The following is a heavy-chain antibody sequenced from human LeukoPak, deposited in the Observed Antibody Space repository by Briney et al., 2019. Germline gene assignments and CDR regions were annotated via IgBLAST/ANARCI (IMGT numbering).Heavy chain of an antibody. D-gene: IGHD4-23*01. Sequence: GASVKVSCKASGGTFSSYAISWVRQAPGQGLEWMGGTIPIFGTANYAQKFQGRVTITTDESTSTAYMELSSLRSEDTAVYYCASMDYGGNSDYWGQGTLVTVSS. J-gene: IGHJ4*02. V-gene: IGHV1-69*05. CDR2: TIPIFGTA. CDR1: GGTFSSYA. CDR3: ASMDYGGNSDY.